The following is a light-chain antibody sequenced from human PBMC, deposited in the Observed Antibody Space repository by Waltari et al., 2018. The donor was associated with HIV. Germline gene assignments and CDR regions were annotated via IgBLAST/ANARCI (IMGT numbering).Light chain of an antibody. CDR3: GTWDRSLNFGV. CDR1: SSNIGNNY. Sequence: QSVLTQPHSVSAAPGPKVTISCSGSSSNIGNNYVSWYQQLPGTAPRLVIYDNYKRISGLPDRFSASKSGTSATLGITGLQTGDEADYFCGTWDRSLNFGVFGGGTKLTVL. V-gene: IGLV1-51*01. J-gene: IGLJ2*01. CDR2: DNY.